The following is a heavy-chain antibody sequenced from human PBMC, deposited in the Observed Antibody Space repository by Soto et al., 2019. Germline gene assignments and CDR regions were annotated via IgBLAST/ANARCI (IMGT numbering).Heavy chain of an antibody. CDR3: ARGSVHDYSTVDY. D-gene: IGHD4-4*01. CDR1: GYTFTGYY. Sequence: QVQLVQSGAEVKKPGASVKVSCKASGYTFTGYYIHWVRQAPGQGLEWMGWINPNSGDTNYAQKFQAWVTMTRDTSISTAYMELSRLRSDDTALYYCARGSVHDYSTVDYWGQGTLVTVSS. V-gene: IGHV1-2*04. J-gene: IGHJ4*02. CDR2: INPNSGDT.